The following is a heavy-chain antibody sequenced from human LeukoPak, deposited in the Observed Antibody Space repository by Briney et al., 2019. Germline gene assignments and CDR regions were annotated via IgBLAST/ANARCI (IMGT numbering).Heavy chain of an antibody. Sequence: PGGSLRLSCAASGFTFDDYAMHLVRQAPGKGLEWVSGISGSGGSTYYADSVKGRFTISRDNSKNTLYLQMNSLRAEDTAVYYCARMDYSNSFDYWGQGTLVTVSS. D-gene: IGHD4-11*01. CDR1: GFTFDDYA. CDR3: ARMDYSNSFDY. V-gene: IGHV3-23*01. CDR2: ISGSGGST. J-gene: IGHJ4*02.